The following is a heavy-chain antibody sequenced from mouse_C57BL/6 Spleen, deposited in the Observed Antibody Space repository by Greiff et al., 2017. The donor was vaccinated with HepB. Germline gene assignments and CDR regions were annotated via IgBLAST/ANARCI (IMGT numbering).Heavy chain of an antibody. J-gene: IGHJ4*01. D-gene: IGHD2-4*01. CDR2: IYPGSGNT. CDR1: GYTFTDYY. Sequence: QVQLQQSGAELVRPGASVKLSCKASGYTFTDYYINWVKQRPGQGLEWIARIYPGSGNTYYNEKFKGKATLTAEKSSSTAYMQLSSLTSEDSAFYFCASWGLLRLGYYAMDYWGQGTSVTVSS. V-gene: IGHV1-76*01. CDR3: ASWGLLRLGYYAMDY.